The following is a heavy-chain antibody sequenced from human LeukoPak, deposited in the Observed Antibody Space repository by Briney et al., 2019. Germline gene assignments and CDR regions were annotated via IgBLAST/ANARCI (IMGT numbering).Heavy chain of an antibody. CDR2: INPSGGST. V-gene: IGHV1-46*01. CDR1: GYTFTSYY. CDR3: AREIVVVPAANDAVDY. J-gene: IGHJ4*02. D-gene: IGHD2-2*01. Sequence: GASVKVSCKASGYTFTSYYMHWVRQAPGQGLEWMGIINPSGGSTSYAQKFQGRVAMTRDMSTSTVYMELSSLRSEDTAVYYCAREIVVVPAANDAVDYWGQGTLVTVSS.